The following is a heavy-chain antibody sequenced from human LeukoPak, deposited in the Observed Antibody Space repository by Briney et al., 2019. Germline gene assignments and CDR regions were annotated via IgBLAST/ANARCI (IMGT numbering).Heavy chain of an antibody. V-gene: IGHV1-18*01. CDR1: GYTFTTYN. CDR3: ARVGCSSTSCYYSRY. CDR2: ISGYNGNT. Sequence: ASVKVSCKASGYTFTTYNINWVRQAPGQGLEWMGWISGYNGNTNYAQKLQGRVTMTTDTSTSTAYMELRSLKSDDTAVYYCARVGCSSTSCYYSRYWGQGTLVTVSS. J-gene: IGHJ4*02. D-gene: IGHD2-2*01.